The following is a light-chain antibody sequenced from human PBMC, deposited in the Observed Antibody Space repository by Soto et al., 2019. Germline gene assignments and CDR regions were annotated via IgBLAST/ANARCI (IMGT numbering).Light chain of an antibody. CDR1: QSVSSN. CDR2: GAS. Sequence: EIVMTQSPATLSVSPGERATLSCRASQSVSSNLAWYQQKPSQAPRLLIYGASTRATGIPARFSGSGSGTEFTLTISSLQSEDFEFYYCQQYNNWPPWTFGQGTKVEIK. J-gene: IGKJ1*01. V-gene: IGKV3-15*01. CDR3: QQYNNWPPWT.